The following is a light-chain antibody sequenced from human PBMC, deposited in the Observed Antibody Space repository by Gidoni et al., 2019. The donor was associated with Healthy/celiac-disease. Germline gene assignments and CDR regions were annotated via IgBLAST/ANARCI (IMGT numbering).Light chain of an antibody. J-gene: IGKJ3*01. Sequence: NQMPQSPTSLSASVGDRVPITCRASQSISSYLNWYQQKPGKAPKPLIYSASSLQSGVPSSFSGSGSGTDFTLTISSLQPEDVATYYCQQSYSTPCTFGPGTKVDIK. CDR1: QSISSY. CDR3: QQSYSTPCT. V-gene: IGKV1-39*01. CDR2: SAS.